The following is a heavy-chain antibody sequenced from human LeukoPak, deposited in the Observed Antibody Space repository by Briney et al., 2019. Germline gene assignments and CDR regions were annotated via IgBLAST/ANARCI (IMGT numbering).Heavy chain of an antibody. CDR1: GGSISNNAYY. CDR2: IYYSGST. J-gene: IGHJ4*02. CDR3: AIQLSGF. Sequence: PSETLSLTCTVSGGSISNNAYYWGWIRQPPGKGLEWIGTIYYSGSTYYNPFLKSRVTISVDTSKNQFSLKLSSVTAADTAVYYCAIQLSGFWGQGTLVTVSS. D-gene: IGHD2/OR15-2a*01. V-gene: IGHV4-39*01.